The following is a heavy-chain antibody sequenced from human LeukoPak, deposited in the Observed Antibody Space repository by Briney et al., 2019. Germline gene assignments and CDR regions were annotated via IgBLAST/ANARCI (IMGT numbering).Heavy chain of an antibody. CDR1: GYRFTDYW. D-gene: IGHD6-13*01. J-gene: IGHJ4*02. CDR2: IYPGDSDS. V-gene: IGHV5-51*01. CDR3: ASGLAVLAALDY. Sequence: GESLKISCKGSGYRFTDYWIAWVRQMPGKGLEWMGIIYPGDSDSRYSPSFQGQVTFSADKSISTAYLQWSSLKASDTAMYYCASGLAVLAALDYWGQGTLVTVSS.